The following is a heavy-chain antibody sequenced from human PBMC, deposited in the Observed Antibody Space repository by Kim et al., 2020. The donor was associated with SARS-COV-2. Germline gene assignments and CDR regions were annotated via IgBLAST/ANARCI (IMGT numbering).Heavy chain of an antibody. V-gene: IGHV4-39*01. CDR3: ARHLEYYYYYMDV. CDR1: GGSVSSSTYY. CDR2: IHYSGST. J-gene: IGHJ6*03. Sequence: SETRSLTCNVSGGSVSSSTYYWGWFRQPPGKGLEWIATIHYSGSTHYNPSLKSRATISVDTSKNQFSLRLTSVTAADTAVYFCARHLEYYYYYMDVWGKGTTVTVSS.